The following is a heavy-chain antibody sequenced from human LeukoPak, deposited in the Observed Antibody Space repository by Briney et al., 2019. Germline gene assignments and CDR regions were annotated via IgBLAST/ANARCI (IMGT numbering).Heavy chain of an antibody. D-gene: IGHD3-10*01. CDR1: GFTFSNYA. J-gene: IGHJ3*02. CDR3: AKDREPTYGLGAFDM. Sequence: GGSRRLSCAASGFTFSNYAMIWVRQAPGKGLDWVSTISSSGGSTYYADSVKGRFTISRDNSKNTLYLQMNSLRAEDTALYYCAKDREPTYGLGAFDMWGQGTMVTVSS. V-gene: IGHV3-23*01. CDR2: ISSSGGST.